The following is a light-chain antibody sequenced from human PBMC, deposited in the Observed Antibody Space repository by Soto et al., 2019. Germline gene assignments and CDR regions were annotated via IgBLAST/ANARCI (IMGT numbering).Light chain of an antibody. CDR3: QQSYSTPRVT. V-gene: IGKV1-39*01. CDR1: QSTSSW. J-gene: IGKJ1*01. Sequence: DIQMTQSPSTLSASVGDRVTITCRAGQSTSSWLAWYQQKPGKAPKLLIFATSSLQSGVPSRFSGSGSGTDFTLTISSLQPEDFATYYCQQSYSTPRVTFGQGTKVDIK. CDR2: ATS.